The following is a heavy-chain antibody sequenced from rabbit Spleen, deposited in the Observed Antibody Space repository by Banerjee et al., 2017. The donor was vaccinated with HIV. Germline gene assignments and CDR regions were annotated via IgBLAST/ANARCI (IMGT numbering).Heavy chain of an antibody. CDR2: IYAGSSSGFT. Sequence: QEQLEESGGGLVQPEGSLTLTCTASGFSFSSSDYMCWVRQAPGKGLEWIACIYAGSSSGFTYSATWAKGRFTCSKTSSTTVTLQMTSLTVADTATYFCARDTGSSFSSYGMDLWGQGTLVTVS. J-gene: IGHJ6*01. D-gene: IGHD8-1*01. CDR3: ARDTGSSFSSYGMDL. CDR1: GFSFSSSDY. V-gene: IGHV1S45*01.